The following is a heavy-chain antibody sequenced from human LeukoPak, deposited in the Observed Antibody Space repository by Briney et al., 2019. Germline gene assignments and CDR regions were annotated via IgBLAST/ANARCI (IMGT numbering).Heavy chain of an antibody. D-gene: IGHD6-13*01. CDR1: GFTFSSFW. Sequence: GGSLRLSCAASGFTFSSFWMSWVRQAPGKGLEWVASIKQDGTEKYYVDSVKGRFTISRDNAKNSLFLQMNSLRAEDTAVYYCARDPAYSSSWYSDYWGQETLVTVSS. CDR2: IKQDGTEK. CDR3: ARDPAYSSSWYSDY. J-gene: IGHJ4*02. V-gene: IGHV3-7*01.